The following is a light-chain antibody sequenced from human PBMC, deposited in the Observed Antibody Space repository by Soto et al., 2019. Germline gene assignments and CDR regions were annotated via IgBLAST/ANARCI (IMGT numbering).Light chain of an antibody. CDR3: SSYSRSSFYV. CDR2: EVS. CDR1: SSDVGGYIY. J-gene: IGLJ1*01. Sequence: QSVLTQPASVSWSPGQSITISCTVTSSDVGGYIYVSWYQQHPGKAPKLMIYEVSNRPSGVSNRFSGSKSGNTASLTISGLQAEDEADYYCSSYSRSSFYVFGTGTKVTVL. V-gene: IGLV2-14*01.